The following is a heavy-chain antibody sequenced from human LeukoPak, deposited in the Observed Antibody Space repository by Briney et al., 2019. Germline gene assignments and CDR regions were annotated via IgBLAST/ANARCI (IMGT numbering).Heavy chain of an antibody. J-gene: IGHJ4*02. D-gene: IGHD6-13*01. V-gene: IGHV3-15*01. CDR3: TTLYSSSPRLKRAWKNDY. CDR2: IKSKNDGGKT. Sequence: GGSLRLSCAASGFTFSNAWMSWVRQAPGKGLEWVGRIKSKNDGGKTDYAAPVKGRFTISRDDSKNTLYLQTNSLKTEDTAVYYCTTLYSSSPRLKRAWKNDYWGQGTLVTVSS. CDR1: GFTFSNAW.